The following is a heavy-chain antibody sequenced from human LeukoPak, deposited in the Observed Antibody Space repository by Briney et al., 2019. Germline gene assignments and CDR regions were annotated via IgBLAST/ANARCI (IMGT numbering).Heavy chain of an antibody. CDR3: ARDLSSTATWEFDY. V-gene: IGHV1-2*06. D-gene: IGHD7-27*01. CDR1: GYTFTDYF. J-gene: IGHJ4*02. Sequence: ASVKVSCKTSGYTFTDYFIHWVRQAPGQGLEWMGRVNPKTAVTEPEQKFQGRVTMTRDTSISTVYMELNRLTSDDTALYYCARDLSSTATWEFDYWGQGTLVTVSS. CDR2: VNPKTAVT.